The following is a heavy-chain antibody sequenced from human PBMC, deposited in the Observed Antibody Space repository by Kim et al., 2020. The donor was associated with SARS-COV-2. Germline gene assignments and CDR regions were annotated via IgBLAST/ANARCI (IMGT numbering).Heavy chain of an antibody. J-gene: IGHJ6*02. CDR1: GFTFSSYG. V-gene: IGHV3-33*01. Sequence: GGSLRLSCAASGFTFSSYGMHWVRQAPGKGLEWVAVIWYDGSNKYYADSVKGRFTISRDNSKNTLYLQMNSLRAEDTAVYYCARDKGDGSSWGYGMDVWGQGTTVTVSS. CDR2: IWYDGSNK. CDR3: ARDKGDGSSWGYGMDV. D-gene: IGHD6-13*01.